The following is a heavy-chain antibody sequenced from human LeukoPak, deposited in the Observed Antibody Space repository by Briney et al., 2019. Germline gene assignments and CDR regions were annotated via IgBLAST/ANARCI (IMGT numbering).Heavy chain of an antibody. D-gene: IGHD1-14*01. CDR2: IRSGSSYI. Sequence: GGSLRLSCSASGFAFSSYSMNWVRQAPGKGLEWVSSIRSGSSYIYYADSVKGRFTISRDNSKSALFLQLNSLRAEDTAVYYCARDHAALRYYFDYWGQGTLITVSS. CDR1: GFAFSSYS. J-gene: IGHJ4*02. CDR3: ARDHAALRYYFDY. V-gene: IGHV3-21*01.